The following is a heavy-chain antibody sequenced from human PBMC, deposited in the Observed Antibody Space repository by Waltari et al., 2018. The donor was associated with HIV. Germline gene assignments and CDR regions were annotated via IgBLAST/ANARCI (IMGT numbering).Heavy chain of an antibody. CDR3: VVSSNAYTQTHYYFDL. Sequence: QLQLQESGPGLVRPSETLSLTCAVSGGSISSSRYYWGWVRQPPGKGLEWIGNMYYNRNTFDNPSIKSRVTISVDMSRNQFSLKLTSVTAADTAVYYCVVSSNAYTQTHYYFDLWGRGPLVTVSS. V-gene: IGHV4-39*01. D-gene: IGHD3-16*01. J-gene: IGHJ2*01. CDR2: MYYNRNT. CDR1: GGSISSSRYY.